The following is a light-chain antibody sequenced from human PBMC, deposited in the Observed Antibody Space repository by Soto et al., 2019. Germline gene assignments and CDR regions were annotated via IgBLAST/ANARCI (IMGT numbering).Light chain of an antibody. CDR1: ISDVAGYNY. J-gene: IGLJ2*01. Sequence: QSVLTQPRSVSGSPGQSVTISCTGTISDVAGYNYVSWYQHHPGKAPKLLISDVTKRPSWVPDRFSGSKSGSTASLTISELQAEDEADYYCSSYAGSNNLVFGGGTKLPVL. V-gene: IGLV2-11*01. CDR2: DVT. CDR3: SSYAGSNNLV.